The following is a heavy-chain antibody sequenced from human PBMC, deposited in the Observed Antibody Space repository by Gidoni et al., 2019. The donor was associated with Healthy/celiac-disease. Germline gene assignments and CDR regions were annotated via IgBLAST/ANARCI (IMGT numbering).Heavy chain of an antibody. J-gene: IGHJ5*02. CDR1: GGAFSGDY. CDR3: ARGPLTIFGVTYNWFDP. V-gene: IGHV4-34*01. Sequence: QVQLQQWGAGLLKPSETLSLTCAVYGGAFSGDYWSWIRQPPGKGLEWIGEINHSGSTNYNPSLNSRVTISVDTSKNQFSLKLSSVTAADTAVYYCARGPLTIFGVTYNWFDPWGQGTLVTVSS. D-gene: IGHD3-3*01. CDR2: INHSGST.